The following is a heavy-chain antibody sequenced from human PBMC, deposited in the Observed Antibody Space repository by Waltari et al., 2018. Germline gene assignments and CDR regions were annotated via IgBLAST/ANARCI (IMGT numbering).Heavy chain of an antibody. CDR2: IIPIFGTA. J-gene: IGHJ6*02. Sequence: QVQLVQSGAEVKKPGSSVKVSCKASGGTFSSYAISWVRQAPGQGLEWMGGIIPIFGTANYGQKFQCRVTITADESTSTAYMELSSLRSEDTAVYYCARGCSSTSCYFYYYYYGMDVWGQGTTVTVSS. CDR3: ARGCSSTSCYFYYYYYGMDV. V-gene: IGHV1-69*13. CDR1: GGTFSSYA. D-gene: IGHD2-2*01.